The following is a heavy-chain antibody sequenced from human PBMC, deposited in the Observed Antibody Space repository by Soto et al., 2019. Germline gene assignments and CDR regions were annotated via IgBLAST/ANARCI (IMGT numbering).Heavy chain of an antibody. CDR3: ATISHDYDDRHFDY. CDR1: GYTFTSYG. J-gene: IGHJ4*02. V-gene: IGHV1-18*01. CDR2: ISAYNGNT. D-gene: IGHD4-17*01. Sequence: ASVKVSCKASGYTFTSYGISWVRQAPGQELEWMGWISAYNGNTNYAQKLQGRVTMTTDTSTSTAYMELRSLRSDDTAVYYCATISHDYDDRHFDYWGQGTLVTVSS.